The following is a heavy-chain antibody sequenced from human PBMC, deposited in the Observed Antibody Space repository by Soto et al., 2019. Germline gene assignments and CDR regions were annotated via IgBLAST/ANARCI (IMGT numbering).Heavy chain of an antibody. Sequence: PSETLSLTCTVSGGSINTYYWSWIRQPPKKGLEWIGYIYDSGSTNYNPSLKSRVTISVDTSKNQISLKLSSVTAADTAVYFFSIHHLGTVHYYYYYMDVWGKGTTVTVSS. CDR1: GGSINTYY. CDR2: IYDSGST. D-gene: IGHD4-4*01. V-gene: IGHV4-59*08. J-gene: IGHJ6*03. CDR3: SIHHLGTVHYYYYYMDV.